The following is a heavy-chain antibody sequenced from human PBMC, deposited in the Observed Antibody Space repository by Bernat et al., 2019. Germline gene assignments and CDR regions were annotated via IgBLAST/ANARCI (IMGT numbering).Heavy chain of an antibody. D-gene: IGHD4-11*01. CDR1: GGSFSGYY. J-gene: IGHJ4*02. V-gene: IGHV4-34*01. CDR3: ARHSTHSKFDY. CDR2: INHSGST. Sequence: QVQLQQWGAGLLKPSETLSLTCAVYGGSFSGYYWSWIRQPPGKGLEWIGEINHSGSTNYNPSLKSRVTISVDTSRNQFSLRLSSVTAADTAVYYCARHSTHSKFDYSGQGFLVTVSS.